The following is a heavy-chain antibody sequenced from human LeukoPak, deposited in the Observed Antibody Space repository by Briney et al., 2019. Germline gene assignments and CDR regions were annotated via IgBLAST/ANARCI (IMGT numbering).Heavy chain of an antibody. CDR2: ISGSGGST. D-gene: IGHD3-22*01. Sequence: GGSLRLSCAASGFTFSSYAMSWVRQAPGKGLEWVSAISGSGGSTYYADSVKGRFTISRDNSKNTLYLQMNSLRAEDTTVYYCAKGYYYDSSGYYGYWGQGTLVTVSS. CDR3: AKGYYYDSSGYYGY. CDR1: GFTFSSYA. V-gene: IGHV3-23*01. J-gene: IGHJ4*02.